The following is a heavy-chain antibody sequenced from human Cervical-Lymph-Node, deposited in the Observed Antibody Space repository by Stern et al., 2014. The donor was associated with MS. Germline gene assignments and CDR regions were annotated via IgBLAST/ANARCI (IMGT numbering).Heavy chain of an antibody. V-gene: IGHV1-69*01. CDR1: GGTFSSQA. J-gene: IGHJ6*02. D-gene: IGHD1-1*01. CDR2: IIPVFGAA. Sequence: QVQLGQSGAEVKKPGSSGQVSCKASGGTFSSQAISWVRQAPGQGLEWLGGIIPVFGAAHYAQKFRGSVTITADECTSTDDMELRSLRSEDTAVYYCARDEIGQTTTHYYYYGMDVWGQGTPVTVSS. CDR3: ARDEIGQTTTHYYYYGMDV.